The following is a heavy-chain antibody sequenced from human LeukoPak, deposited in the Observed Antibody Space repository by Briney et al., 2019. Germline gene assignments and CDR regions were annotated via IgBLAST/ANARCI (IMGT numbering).Heavy chain of an antibody. J-gene: IGHJ6*03. CDR1: GFTFSSYD. V-gene: IGHV3-23*01. CDR3: AKRGGTESFYYYYMDV. Sequence: PGESLRLSCAASGFTFSSYDMTWVRQTPGEGLEWVALISRSGGTTYYADSVKGRFTISRDNSKNTLYLQMNSLRAEDTAEYYCAKRGGTESFYYYYMDVWGKGTTVTVSS. CDR2: ISRSGGTT. D-gene: IGHD2-15*01.